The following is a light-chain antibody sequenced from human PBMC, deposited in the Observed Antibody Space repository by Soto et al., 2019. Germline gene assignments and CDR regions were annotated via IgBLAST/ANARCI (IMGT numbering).Light chain of an antibody. CDR3: QQNGDSTVT. CDR2: GAS. J-gene: IGKJ1*01. CDR1: QTVRANY. V-gene: IGKV3-20*01. Sequence: EIVLTQSQDTLSLSPWDRATLSCRASQTVRANYLAWYQQKRGQAPRLGIHGASNRATDSTDRISGSGSGIDFTLNIRILEPVDFAGYYCQQNGDSTVTFGHGTKVEIK.